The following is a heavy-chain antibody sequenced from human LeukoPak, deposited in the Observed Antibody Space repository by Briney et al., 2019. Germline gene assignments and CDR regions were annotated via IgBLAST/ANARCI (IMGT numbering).Heavy chain of an antibody. Sequence: ASVKVSCRASGYTFTNYYMHWVRQAPGQGLEWMGIINPSGGSTSYAQKFQGRVTMTRDTSTSTVYMELSSLRSEDTAVYYCARDLHDYGDYGDLDYWGQGTLVTVSS. D-gene: IGHD4-17*01. V-gene: IGHV1-46*01. J-gene: IGHJ4*02. CDR1: GYTFTNYY. CDR3: ARDLHDYGDYGDLDY. CDR2: INPSGGST.